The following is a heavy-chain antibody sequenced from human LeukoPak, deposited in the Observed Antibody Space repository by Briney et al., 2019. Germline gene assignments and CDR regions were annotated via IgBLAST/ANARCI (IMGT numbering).Heavy chain of an antibody. V-gene: IGHV3-74*01. Sequence: GGSLRLSCAASGFTFSSYWMHWVRQAPGKGLMWVSRINSDGSNTIYADSVKGRFTFSRDNAKNTLYLQMNSLRAEDTAVYYCARGAGAMTDYWGQGTLVTVSS. J-gene: IGHJ4*02. D-gene: IGHD2-2*01. CDR2: INSDGSNT. CDR1: GFTFSSYW. CDR3: ARGAGAMTDY.